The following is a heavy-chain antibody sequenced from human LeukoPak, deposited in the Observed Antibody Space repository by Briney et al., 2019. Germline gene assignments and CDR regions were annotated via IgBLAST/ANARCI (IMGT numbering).Heavy chain of an antibody. CDR2: IKSDGSST. CDR1: GFTFSSYW. Sequence: GGSLRLSCADSGFTFSSYWMHWVRQAPGKGLVWVSSIKSDGSSTSYADSVKGRLTISRDNARNTLYLQMNSLRTEDTAVYHCATGNVHAFDIWGQGTMVTVSA. J-gene: IGHJ3*02. D-gene: IGHD3-10*01. CDR3: ATGNVHAFDI. V-gene: IGHV3-74*01.